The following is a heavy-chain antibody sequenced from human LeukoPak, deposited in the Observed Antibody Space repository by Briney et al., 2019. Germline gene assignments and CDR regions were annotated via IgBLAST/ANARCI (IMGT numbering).Heavy chain of an antibody. V-gene: IGHV3-53*01. D-gene: IGHD6-19*01. J-gene: IGHJ4*02. CDR1: GFTFSNNY. CDR2: FYSGGNT. Sequence: GGSLRLSCVVSGFTFSNNYMSWVRQAPGKGLEWVSAFYSGGNTYYAGSVKGRFIISRDSSKNTLYLQMNNLRPEDTAMYFCAKLPSSGWLDYWGQGTLVTVSS. CDR3: AKLPSSGWLDY.